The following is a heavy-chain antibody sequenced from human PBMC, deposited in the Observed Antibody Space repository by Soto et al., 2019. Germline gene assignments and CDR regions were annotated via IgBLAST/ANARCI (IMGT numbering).Heavy chain of an antibody. CDR2: IDWDDDK. CDR3: ARMGSSAAGPLYYYYYYMDV. D-gene: IGHD6-13*01. Sequence: GAALGNATRTVTLTCTFAGVSLNTSGMCVSWIRQPPGKALEWLAPIDWDDDKYYSTSLKTRLTISKDTSKNQVVLTMTNMDPVDTATYYCARMGSSAAGPLYYYYYYMDVWGKGTTVTVSS. CDR1: GVSLNTSGMC. V-gene: IGHV2-70*01. J-gene: IGHJ6*03.